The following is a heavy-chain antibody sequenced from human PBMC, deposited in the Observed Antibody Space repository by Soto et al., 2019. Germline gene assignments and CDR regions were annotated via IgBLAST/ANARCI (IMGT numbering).Heavy chain of an antibody. J-gene: IGHJ4*02. CDR3: AKLPRGSGPQGYFDY. CDR2: ISGSGGST. CDR1: GFTFSSYA. V-gene: IGHV3-23*01. Sequence: PGGSLRLSCAGSGFTFSSYAMSWVRQAPGKGLEWVSAISGSGGSTYYADSVKGRFTVSRDNSKNTLYLQMNSLRAEDTAVYYCAKLPRGSGPQGYFDYWGQGTLVTVSS. D-gene: IGHD6-19*01.